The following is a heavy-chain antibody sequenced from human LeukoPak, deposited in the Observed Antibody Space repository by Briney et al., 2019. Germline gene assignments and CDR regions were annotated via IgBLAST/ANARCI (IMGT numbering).Heavy chain of an antibody. CDR3: AKVEVVDYEYYFDY. J-gene: IGHJ4*02. V-gene: IGHV3-30*18. D-gene: IGHD4-17*01. CDR1: GFTFSSYS. CDR2: ISYDGSNK. Sequence: PGGSLRLSCAASGFTFSSYSMNWVRQAPGKGLEWVAIISYDGSNKYYADSVKGRFTISRDNSKNTLYLQMNSLRAEDTAVYYCAKVEVVDYEYYFDYWGQGTLVTVSS.